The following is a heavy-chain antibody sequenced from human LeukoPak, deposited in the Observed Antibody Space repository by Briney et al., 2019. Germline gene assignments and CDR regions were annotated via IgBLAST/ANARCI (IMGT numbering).Heavy chain of an antibody. CDR2: ISGSGGST. J-gene: IGHJ4*02. Sequence: GGSLRLSCAASGFTFSSYAMSWVRQAPGKGLEWVSAISGSGGSTYYADSVKGRFTISRDNSKNTLYLQMNSLRAEDTAVYYCAEDLYYYDSRTYYWGQGTLVTGSS. CDR1: GFTFSSYA. CDR3: AEDLYYYDSRTYY. D-gene: IGHD3-22*01. V-gene: IGHV3-23*01.